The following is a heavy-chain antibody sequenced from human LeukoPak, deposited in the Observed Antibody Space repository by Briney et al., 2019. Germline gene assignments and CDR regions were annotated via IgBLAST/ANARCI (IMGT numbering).Heavy chain of an antibody. CDR2: INPSGAST. CDR3: ARDLPYYYGSGSPDY. V-gene: IGHV1-46*01. Sequence: ASVRVSCKASGYTFTDFYMNWVRQAPGQGLEWMGIINPSGASTKYAQKFQGRVTMTRDTSTSTVYMELSSLRSEDTAVYYCARDLPYYYGSGSPDYWGQGTLVTVSS. J-gene: IGHJ4*02. D-gene: IGHD3-10*01. CDR1: GYTFTDFY.